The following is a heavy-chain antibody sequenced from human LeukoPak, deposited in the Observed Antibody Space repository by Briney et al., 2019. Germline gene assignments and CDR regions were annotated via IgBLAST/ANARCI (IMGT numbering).Heavy chain of an antibody. V-gene: IGHV3-53*01. CDR1: GFTVSSNY. CDR2: IYSGSST. D-gene: IGHD2-21*01. J-gene: IGHJ4*02. CDR3: ARGIQGYYFDY. Sequence: GGSLRLSCAASGFTVSSNYMSWVRQAPGKGLEWVSVIYSGSSTYYADSVKGRFTISRDNSKDTLYLQMNSLRAEDTAVYYCARGIQGYYFDYWGQGTLVTVSS.